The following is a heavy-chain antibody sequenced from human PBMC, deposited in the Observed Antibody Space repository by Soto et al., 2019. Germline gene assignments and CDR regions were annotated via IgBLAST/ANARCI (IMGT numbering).Heavy chain of an antibody. CDR2: IYYSGST. Sequence: SETLSLTCTVSGGSVSGSYYYWSWIRQPPGKGLEWIGYIYYSGSTNYNPSLKSRVTISVDTSKNQFSLKLTSVTAADTAVYSCATVDRAMVRVSYYSYYYSMDVWGQGTTVTVSS. CDR3: ATVDRAMVRVSYYSYYYSMDV. D-gene: IGHD5-18*01. CDR1: GGSVSGSYYY. J-gene: IGHJ6*02. V-gene: IGHV4-61*01.